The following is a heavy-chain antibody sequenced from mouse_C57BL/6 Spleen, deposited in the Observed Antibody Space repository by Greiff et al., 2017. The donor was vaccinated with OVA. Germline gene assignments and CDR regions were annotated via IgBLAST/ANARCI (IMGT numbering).Heavy chain of an antibody. CDR2: IDPNSGGT. J-gene: IGHJ2*01. CDR3: ARRWGYDYDAYYYDY. V-gene: IGHV1-72*01. Sequence: VQLQQPGAELVKPGASVKLSCKASGYTFTSYWMPWVKQRTGRGLEWIGRIDPNSGGTKYNAKFKSKATLTVDKPTNTAYMQLSSLTSEDSAVYYCARRWGYDYDAYYYDYWGQGTTLSVSS. CDR1: GYTFTSYW. D-gene: IGHD2-4*01.